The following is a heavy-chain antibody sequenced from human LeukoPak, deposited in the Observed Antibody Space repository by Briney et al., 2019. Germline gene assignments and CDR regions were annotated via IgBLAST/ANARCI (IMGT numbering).Heavy chain of an antibody. D-gene: IGHD4-23*01. CDR2: IYYSGST. CDR3: ARGGTAVIAPYAFDI. V-gene: IGHV4-59*01. Sequence: SETLSLTCTASGGSISSYSWSWIRQPPGKGLEWIGYIYYSGSTNCNPSVKSRVAMSVDTSKKQFSLKLSSLTAADTAVYYCARGGTAVIAPYAFDIWGQGTMVTVSS. J-gene: IGHJ3*02. CDR1: GGSISSYS.